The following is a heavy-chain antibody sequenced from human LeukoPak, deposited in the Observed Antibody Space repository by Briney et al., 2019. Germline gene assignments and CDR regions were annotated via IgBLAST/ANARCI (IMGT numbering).Heavy chain of an antibody. Sequence: ASVNVSYKPSRYTFTSYDINWVRQATGQRLKWMGWMNPNSGNTGYAQKFQGRVTMPRSTSISTAYMELSSLRSEDTAVYYCASNHQGLDYWGQGTLVTVSS. CDR3: ASNHQGLDY. J-gene: IGHJ4*02. CDR2: MNPNSGNT. V-gene: IGHV1-8*01. D-gene: IGHD1-14*01. CDR1: RYTFTSYD.